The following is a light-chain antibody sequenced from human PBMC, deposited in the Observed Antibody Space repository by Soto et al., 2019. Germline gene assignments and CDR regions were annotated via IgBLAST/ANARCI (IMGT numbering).Light chain of an antibody. V-gene: IGLV2-14*01. CDR3: GSYTSNDTTFV. CDR2: EVN. CDR1: STDVGGYNY. Sequence: QSVLAQPSSVSGSPGQSITISCTGTSTDVGGYNYVSWYQHHPGKGPKLIIYEVNNRPSGVSDRFSGSKSGNKASLTISNLEAEDASDYYCGSYTSNDTTFVFGTGTKVTVX. J-gene: IGLJ1*01.